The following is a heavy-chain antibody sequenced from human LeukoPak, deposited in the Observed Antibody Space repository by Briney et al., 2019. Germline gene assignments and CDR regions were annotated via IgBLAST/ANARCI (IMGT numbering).Heavy chain of an antibody. D-gene: IGHD3-3*01. V-gene: IGHV4-4*02. Sequence: SETLSLTCAVSGGSISSSNWWSWVRQPPGKGLEWIGYIYYSGSTNYNPSFKSRVTISVDTSKNQFSLKLSSVTAADTAVYYCARDGGRYYDFWSGYYYYYGMDVWGQGTTVTVSS. CDR3: ARDGGRYYDFWSGYYYYYGMDV. CDR1: GGSISSSNW. J-gene: IGHJ6*02. CDR2: IYYSGST.